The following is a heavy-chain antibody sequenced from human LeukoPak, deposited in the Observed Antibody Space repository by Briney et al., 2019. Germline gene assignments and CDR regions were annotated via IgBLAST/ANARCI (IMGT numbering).Heavy chain of an antibody. CDR3: AKDQYGGEGVFDY. V-gene: IGHV3-7*03. J-gene: IGHJ4*02. CDR2: IKQDGSEL. Sequence: GGSLRLSCAASGFTFSSYWLSWVRQAPGKGLEWVANIKQDGSELYYVDSVKGRFTISRDNAKNSLYLQMNSLRAEDTALYYCAKDQYGGEGVFDYWGQGTLVTVSS. CDR1: GFTFSSYW. D-gene: IGHD3-16*01.